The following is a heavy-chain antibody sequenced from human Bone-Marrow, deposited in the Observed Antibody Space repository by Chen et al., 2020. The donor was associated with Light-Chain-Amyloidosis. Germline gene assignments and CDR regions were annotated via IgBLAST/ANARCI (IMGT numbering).Heavy chain of an antibody. Sequence: EGQLEKSGPEVKKPGESLKISCKGSGYTFPNYWIGWVRQMPGKGLEWMGVIYPDDSDARYSPSFEGQVTISADKSITTAYLQWRSLKASDTAMYYCARRRDGYNFDYWGQGTLVTVSS. CDR3: ARRRDGYNFDY. J-gene: IGHJ4*02. V-gene: IGHV5-51*01. D-gene: IGHD5-12*01. CDR1: GYTFPNYW. CDR2: IYPDDSDA.